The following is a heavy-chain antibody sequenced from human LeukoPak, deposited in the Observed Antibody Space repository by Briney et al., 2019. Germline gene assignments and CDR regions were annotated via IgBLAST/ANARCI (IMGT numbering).Heavy chain of an antibody. CDR2: INPSGGST. Sequence: ASVKVSCKASGYTFTSYYMHWVRQAPGQGLEWMGIINPSGGSTSYAQKFQDRVIMTTDTSTNTAFMEVRSLRSDDTAMYYCARVGEMATILSDFWFDPWGQGTLVTVSS. CDR1: GYTFTSYY. CDR3: ARVGEMATILSDFWFDP. V-gene: IGHV1-46*01. D-gene: IGHD5-24*01. J-gene: IGHJ5*02.